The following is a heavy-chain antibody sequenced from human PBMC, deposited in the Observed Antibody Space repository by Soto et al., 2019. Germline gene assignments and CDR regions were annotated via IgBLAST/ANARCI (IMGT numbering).Heavy chain of an antibody. D-gene: IGHD3-10*01. V-gene: IGHV4-34*01. J-gene: IGHJ6*03. CDR3: ARQVKVFRYYGPGTYYMDV. Sequence: SETLSLTCAVYGGSFSGYYWSWIRQPPGKGQEWIGEINHSGSTNYNPSLKSRVTISVDTSKNQFSLKLSSVTAADTAVYYCARQVKVFRYYGPGTYYMDVRGKGTTVTVSS. CDR1: GGSFSGYY. CDR2: INHSGST.